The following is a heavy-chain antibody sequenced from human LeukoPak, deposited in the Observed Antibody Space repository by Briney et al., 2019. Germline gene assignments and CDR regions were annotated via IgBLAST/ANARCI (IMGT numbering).Heavy chain of an antibody. CDR1: GFTVSSNY. J-gene: IGHJ3*02. CDR2: IYSGGST. CDR3: AREPAPWQQLSEAFDI. V-gene: IGHV3-66*01. Sequence: PGGSLRLSCAASGFTVSSNYMSWVRQAPGKGLEWVSVIYSGGSTYYADSVKGRFTISRDNSKNTLYLQMNSLRAEDTAVYYCAREPAPWQQLSEAFDIWGQGTMVTVSS. D-gene: IGHD6-13*01.